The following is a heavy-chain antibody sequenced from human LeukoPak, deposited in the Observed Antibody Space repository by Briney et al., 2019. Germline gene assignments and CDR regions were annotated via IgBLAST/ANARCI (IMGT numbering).Heavy chain of an antibody. J-gene: IGHJ6*02. Sequence: KSSETLSLTCAVYGGSFSGYYWSWIRQPPGKGLEWIGEINRSGSTNYNPSLKSRVTISVDTSKNQFSPRLSSVTAADTAVYYCARDNSYGSGTFYYYYAMDVWGQGTTVTVSS. V-gene: IGHV4-34*01. CDR3: ARDNSYGSGTFYYYYAMDV. D-gene: IGHD3-10*01. CDR2: INRSGST. CDR1: GGSFSGYY.